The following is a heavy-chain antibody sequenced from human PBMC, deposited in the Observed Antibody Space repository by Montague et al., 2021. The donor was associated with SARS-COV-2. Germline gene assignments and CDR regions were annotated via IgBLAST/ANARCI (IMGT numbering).Heavy chain of an antibody. CDR2: IFWDDEK. CDR1: GFSLSTGGVG. D-gene: IGHD3-16*02. J-gene: IGHJ4*02. Sequence: PALVKPTQTLTLTCSFSGFSLSTGGVGVDWIRQSPGKGLEWLGVIFWDDEKRYNPTLKTRLTISKGTSQNQVVITLTDMGPADTATYFCAHQYYDYAWGSYRPDYSDNWGQGTLVTVSS. V-gene: IGHV2-5*02. CDR3: AHQYYDYAWGSYRPDYSDN.